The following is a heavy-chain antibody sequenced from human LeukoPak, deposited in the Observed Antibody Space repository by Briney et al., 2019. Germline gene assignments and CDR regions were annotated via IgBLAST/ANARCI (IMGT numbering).Heavy chain of an antibody. CDR1: GFIFSSYE. Sequence: GGSLRLSCTASGFIFSSYEMNWVRQAPGKGLEWVSYISSSGNTISYGESVRGRFTVSRDNAKNSLYLQMNSLRVEGTAVYYCARYPLVWGQGTTVTVSS. V-gene: IGHV3-48*03. CDR2: ISSSGNTI. J-gene: IGHJ6*02. CDR3: ARYPLV.